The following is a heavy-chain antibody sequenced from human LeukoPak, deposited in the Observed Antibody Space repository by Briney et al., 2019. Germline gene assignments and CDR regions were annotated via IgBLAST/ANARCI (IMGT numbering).Heavy chain of an antibody. V-gene: IGHV1-46*01. CDR3: AREFFRAAAYYYYGMDV. CDR1: GYTFTSYY. Sequence: ASVKVSCKASGYTFTSYYMHWVRQAPGQGLEWVGIINPSGGSTSYAQKFQGRVTMTRDTSTSTVYMELSSLRSEDTAVYYCAREFFRAAAYYYYGMDVWGQGTTVTVSS. J-gene: IGHJ6*02. CDR2: INPSGGST. D-gene: IGHD2-15*01.